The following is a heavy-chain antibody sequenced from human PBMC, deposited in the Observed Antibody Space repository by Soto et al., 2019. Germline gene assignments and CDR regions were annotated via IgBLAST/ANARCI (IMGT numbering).Heavy chain of an antibody. Sequence: QVQLVQTGAEVKKPGSSVKVSCKASGGTFSSYAISWVRQAPGQGLVWMGGMIAIFGTADYAQKFQGRVTITADESTRSAYMELSSLRSEDTAVYYCARHPVSVSYAYYYGMAVWCQGTKVTVYS. J-gene: IGHJ6*02. CDR1: GGTFSSYA. V-gene: IGHV1-69*12. CDR3: ARHPVSVSYAYYYGMAV. D-gene: IGHD1-26*01. CDR2: MIAIFGTA.